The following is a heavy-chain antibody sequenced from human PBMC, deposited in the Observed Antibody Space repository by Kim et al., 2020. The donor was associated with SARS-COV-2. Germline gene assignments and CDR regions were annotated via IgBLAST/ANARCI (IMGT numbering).Heavy chain of an antibody. D-gene: IGHD3-9*01. CDR1: GYTFTSYA. Sequence: ASVKVSCKASGYTFTSYAMNWVRQAPGQGLEWMGWINTNTGNPTYAQGFTGRFVFSLDTSVSTAYLQISSLKAEDTAVYYCARPASFPYDILTGLSTSYYYYGMDVWGQGTTVTVSS. V-gene: IGHV7-4-1*02. CDR3: ARPASFPYDILTGLSTSYYYYGMDV. CDR2: INTNTGNP. J-gene: IGHJ6*02.